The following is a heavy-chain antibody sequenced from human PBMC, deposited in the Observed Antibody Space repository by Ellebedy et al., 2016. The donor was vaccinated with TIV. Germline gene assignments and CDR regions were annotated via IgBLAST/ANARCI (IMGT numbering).Heavy chain of an antibody. CDR3: ATRLLXGNYYSVDY. CDR1: GFXXXTYT. CDR2: IGSRSGIF. J-gene: IGHJ4*02. D-gene: IGHD3-10*01. V-gene: IGHV3-48*02. Sequence: PGGSLRLSCAASGFXXXTYTXXWVXXXPGKGLEWISYIGSRSGIFHYADSVKGRFTISRDNAKNSLYLQVNSLRDEDTAVYYWATRLLXGNYYSVDYWGRGTLVTVSS.